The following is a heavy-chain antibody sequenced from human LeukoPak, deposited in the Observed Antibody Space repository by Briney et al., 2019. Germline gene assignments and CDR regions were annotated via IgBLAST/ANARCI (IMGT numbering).Heavy chain of an antibody. CDR1: GGTFSSYA. D-gene: IGHD6-13*01. V-gene: IGHV1-69*13. J-gene: IGHJ4*02. CDR3: ARGQGQQLLDPFDY. Sequence: GASVKVSCKASGGTFSSYAISWVRQAPGQGVEWMGGIIPIFGTANYAQKFQGRVAITADESTSTAYMELSSLRSEDTAVYYCARGQGQQLLDPFDYWGQGTLVTVSS. CDR2: IIPIFGTA.